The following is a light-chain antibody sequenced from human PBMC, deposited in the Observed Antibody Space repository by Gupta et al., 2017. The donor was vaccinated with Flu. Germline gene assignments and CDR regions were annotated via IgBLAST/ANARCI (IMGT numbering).Light chain of an antibody. V-gene: IGLV2-14*03. CDR2: DVR. CDR1: CSDIGTYNY. Sequence: QSALTQPASVSGSPGQSINISCTGTCSDIGTYNYVSWYQQYPGRAPKLMIYDVRNRPSGISDRFSGSKSGNTASLTISGLQAEDEADYYCSSYSATGALALFGGGTKVTVL. J-gene: IGLJ2*01. CDR3: SSYSATGALAL.